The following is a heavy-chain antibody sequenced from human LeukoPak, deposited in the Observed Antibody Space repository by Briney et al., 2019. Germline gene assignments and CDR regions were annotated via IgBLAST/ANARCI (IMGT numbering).Heavy chain of an antibody. Sequence: SETLSLTCAVYGGSFSDNYWTWTRQPPGKGLQWIGEINPSGAPTLNPSLKSRVTISVDRSKNQFSLKLGSVTAADTAVYFRARPKYTSSWYFESWGQGTLVTVSS. CDR1: GGSFSDNY. J-gene: IGHJ4*02. CDR3: ARPKYTSSWYFES. D-gene: IGHD6-13*01. CDR2: INPSGAP. V-gene: IGHV4-34*01.